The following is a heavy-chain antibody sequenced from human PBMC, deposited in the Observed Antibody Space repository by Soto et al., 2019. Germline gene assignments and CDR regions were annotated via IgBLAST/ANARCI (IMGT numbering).Heavy chain of an antibody. CDR2: IYHSGST. D-gene: IGHD3-22*01. Sequence: PSETLSLTCAVSGGSISSGGYSWSWIRQPPGKGLEWIGYIYHSGSTYYNPSLKSRVTISVDRSKNQFSLNLSSVTAADTAVYYCARASYYYDSRGTFGYWGQGTLVISPQ. J-gene: IGHJ4*02. V-gene: IGHV4-30-2*01. CDR1: GGSISSGGYS. CDR3: ARASYYYDSRGTFGY.